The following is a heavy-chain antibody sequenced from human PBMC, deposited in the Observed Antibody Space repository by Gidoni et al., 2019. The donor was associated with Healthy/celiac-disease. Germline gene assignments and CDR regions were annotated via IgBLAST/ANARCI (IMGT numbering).Heavy chain of an antibody. CDR2: ISASNGNT. CDR1: GYTFTSYG. CDR3: ARDPVDGDLDY. Sequence: QVQLVQSGDAVKKPGASVKVSCTASGYTFTSYGISWVRLAPGQGLEWMGWISASNGNTNDAQKVQGRVTMTTDTSTSKAYMELRSLRSDDTAVYYCARDPVDGDLDYWGQGTLVTVSS. J-gene: IGHJ4*02. V-gene: IGHV1-18*01. D-gene: IGHD4-17*01.